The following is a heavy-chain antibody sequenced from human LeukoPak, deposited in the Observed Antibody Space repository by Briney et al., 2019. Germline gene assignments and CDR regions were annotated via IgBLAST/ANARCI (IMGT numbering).Heavy chain of an antibody. J-gene: IGHJ4*02. Sequence: GGSLRLSCAASGFTFSDYYMSWIRQAPGKGLEWVSYISTSGSSTNYADSVKGRFTISRDNGKNSLYLQMNSLRAEDTAVYYCTGGHYGLDYWGQGTLVTVSS. V-gene: IGHV3-11*06. CDR2: ISTSGSST. CDR3: TGGHYGLDY. CDR1: GFTFSDYY. D-gene: IGHD4-17*01.